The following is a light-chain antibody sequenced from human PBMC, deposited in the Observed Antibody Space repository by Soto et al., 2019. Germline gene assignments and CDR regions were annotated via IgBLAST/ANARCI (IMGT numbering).Light chain of an antibody. J-gene: IGKJ1*01. Sequence: DIQMTQSPSTLSASVGDRVTITCRASQNVGTWLAWYQQKPGKAPKVLIYKASSLESGVPSGFSGSGSGTEFTLTISSLQPDDFATYYCQQYNSYPWTFGQGTKVDIK. CDR2: KAS. V-gene: IGKV1-5*03. CDR3: QQYNSYPWT. CDR1: QNVGTW.